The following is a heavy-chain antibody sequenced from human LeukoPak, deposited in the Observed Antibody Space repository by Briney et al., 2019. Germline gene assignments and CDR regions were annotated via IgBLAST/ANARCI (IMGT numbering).Heavy chain of an antibody. CDR3: ARTVATIPPEPFDY. CDR2: IYYSGST. V-gene: IGHV4-59*01. J-gene: IGHJ4*02. Sequence: SETLSLTCTVSGVSISSYYWSWIRQPPGKGLEWIGYIYYSGSTNYNPSLKSRVTISVDTSKNQFSLKLSSVTAADMGVYYCARTVATIPPEPFDYWGQGTLVTVSS. CDR1: GVSISSYY. D-gene: IGHD5-24*01.